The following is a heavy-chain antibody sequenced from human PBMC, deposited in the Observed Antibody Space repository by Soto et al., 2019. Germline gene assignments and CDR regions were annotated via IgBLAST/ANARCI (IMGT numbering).Heavy chain of an antibody. Sequence: TGTVSGGSVSSGGCYWSWFRKHPGRGLEWIGYIYYSGSTYYNPSLKSRVTISVDTSKNQFSLKLSSVTAADTAVYYCARGGSNWNFLNWFDPWGQGTLVTVSS. CDR3: ARGGSNWNFLNWFDP. D-gene: IGHD1-7*01. J-gene: IGHJ5*02. CDR1: GGSVSSGGCY. V-gene: IGHV4-31*02. CDR2: IYYSGST.